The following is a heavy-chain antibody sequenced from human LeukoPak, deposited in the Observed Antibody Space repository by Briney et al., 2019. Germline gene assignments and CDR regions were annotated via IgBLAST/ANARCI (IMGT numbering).Heavy chain of an antibody. V-gene: IGHV3-30-3*01. CDR3: ARDPSNTFGFDY. Sequence: PGRPLRLSCAASGFTFSSYAMHWVRQAPGKGLEWVAVISYDGSNKYYADSVKGRFTISRDNSKNTLYLQMNSLRAEDTAVYYCARDPSNTFGFDYWGQGTLVTVSS. D-gene: IGHD3-16*01. J-gene: IGHJ4*02. CDR1: GFTFSSYA. CDR2: ISYDGSNK.